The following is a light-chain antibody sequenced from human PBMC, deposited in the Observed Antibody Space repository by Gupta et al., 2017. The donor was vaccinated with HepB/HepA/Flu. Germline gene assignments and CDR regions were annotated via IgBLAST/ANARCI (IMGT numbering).Light chain of an antibody. CDR3: QQRSNWTPIFT. CDR2: DAS. J-gene: IGKJ3*01. V-gene: IGKV3-11*01. Sequence: EIVLTQSPATLSLSPGERATLSCRASQSVSSYLAWYQQKPGQAPRLLIYDASNRATGIPARFSGSGSGTDFTLTISSLEPEDFAVYYCQQRSNWTPIFTFGPGTXVDIK. CDR1: QSVSSY.